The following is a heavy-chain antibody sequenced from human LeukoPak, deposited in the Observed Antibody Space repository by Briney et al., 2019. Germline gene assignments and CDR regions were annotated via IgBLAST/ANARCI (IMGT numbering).Heavy chain of an antibody. J-gene: IGHJ4*02. Sequence: SETLSLTCAVYGGSFSGYYWSWIRQPPGKGPEWIGEINHSGSTNYNPSLKSRVTISVDTSKNQFSLKLSSVTAADTAVYYCARGPDYYDSSGSPDYWGQGTLVTVSS. CDR3: ARGPDYYDSSGSPDY. V-gene: IGHV4-34*01. CDR1: GGSFSGYY. CDR2: INHSGST. D-gene: IGHD3-22*01.